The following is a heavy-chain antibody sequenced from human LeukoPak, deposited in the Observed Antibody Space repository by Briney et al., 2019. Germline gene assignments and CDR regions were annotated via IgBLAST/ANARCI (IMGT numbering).Heavy chain of an antibody. J-gene: IGHJ4*02. CDR1: GFTFSSYG. V-gene: IGHV3-23*01. Sequence: PGGSLRLSCAASGFTFSSYGMSWVRQAPGKGLEWVSAISGSGGRTYYADSVKGRFTISRDNSKNTLYLQMNSLRAEDTAVYYCARDSFFTHYYDSRDYSFDCWGQGTLVTVSS. D-gene: IGHD3-22*01. CDR3: ARDSFFTHYYDSRDYSFDC. CDR2: ISGSGGRT.